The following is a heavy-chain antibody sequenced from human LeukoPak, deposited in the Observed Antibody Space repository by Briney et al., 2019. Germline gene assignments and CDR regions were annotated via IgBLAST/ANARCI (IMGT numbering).Heavy chain of an antibody. CDR3: ARALYCSGGSCSHAFDI. CDR1: GFTFSSYA. J-gene: IGHJ3*02. Sequence: GGSLRLSCAASGFTFSSYAMHWVRQAPGKGLEWVAVISYDGSNKYYADSVKGRFTISRDNSKNTLYLQMNSLRAEDTAVYYCARALYCSGGSCSHAFDIWGQGTMVTVSS. V-gene: IGHV3-30*04. D-gene: IGHD2-15*01. CDR2: ISYDGSNK.